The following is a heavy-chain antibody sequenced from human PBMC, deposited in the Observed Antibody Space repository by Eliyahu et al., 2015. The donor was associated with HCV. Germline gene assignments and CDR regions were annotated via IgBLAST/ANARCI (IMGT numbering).Heavy chain of an antibody. D-gene: IGHD3-22*01. J-gene: IGHJ5*02. CDR1: GASLXYYY. CDR3: ARAPHYYDSTSYYSAARVFDP. CDR2: IQYSGQHSGST. V-gene: IGHV4-59*01. Sequence: QVQLQESGPGLVKPSETLSLXCTVSGASLXYYYWSWLRQPPGKGLEWIGYIQYSGQHSGSTTYNPSLKSRVTISVDTSKNQFSLRLSSVTAADTAVYYCARAPHYYDSTSYYSAARVFDPWGQGTLVTVSS.